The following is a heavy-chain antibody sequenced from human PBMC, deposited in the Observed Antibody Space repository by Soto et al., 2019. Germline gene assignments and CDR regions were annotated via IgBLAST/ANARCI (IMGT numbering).Heavy chain of an antibody. V-gene: IGHV4-59*01. D-gene: IGHD6-19*01. CDR2: IHYSGST. Sequence: SETLSLTCTVSGGSISNYYWSWIRQPPGKGLEWIGYIHYSGSTNYKPSLKCRVTISVDTSKNQFSLELSSVTAADTAVYYCARDRDSGWYSHDAFDIWGQGTMVTLSS. J-gene: IGHJ3*02. CDR3: ARDRDSGWYSHDAFDI. CDR1: GGSISNYY.